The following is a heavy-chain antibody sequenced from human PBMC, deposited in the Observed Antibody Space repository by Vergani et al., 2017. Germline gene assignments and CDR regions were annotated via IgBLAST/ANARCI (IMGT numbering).Heavy chain of an antibody. J-gene: IGHJ3*02. CDR3: AHQYCSSTSCYFLPGSDAFDI. D-gene: IGHD2-2*01. V-gene: IGHV2-5*02. CDR1: GFSLSTSGVG. CDR2: IYWDDDK. Sequence: QITLKESGPTLVKPTQTLTLTCTFSGFSLSTSGVGVGWIRQPPGKALEWLALIYWDDDKRYSPSLKSRLTITKDTSKNQVVLTMTNMDPVDTATYYCAHQYCSSTSCYFLPGSDAFDIWGQGTMVTVSS.